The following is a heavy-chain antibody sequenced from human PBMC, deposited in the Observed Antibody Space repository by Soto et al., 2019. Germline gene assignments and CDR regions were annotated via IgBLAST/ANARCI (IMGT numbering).Heavy chain of an antibody. V-gene: IGHV4-59*08. D-gene: IGHD3-3*01. CDR3: ARLGGYYQAFDN. J-gene: IGHJ4*02. Sequence: ETLSLTCTVSGGSISSYYWSWIRQPPGKGLEWVGYIYYTGTSKYNPSLKSRVTISVDSSKNQFSLKLDSVTAADTAVYYCARLGGYYQAFDNWGQGTLVTVSS. CDR2: IYYTGTS. CDR1: GGSISSYY.